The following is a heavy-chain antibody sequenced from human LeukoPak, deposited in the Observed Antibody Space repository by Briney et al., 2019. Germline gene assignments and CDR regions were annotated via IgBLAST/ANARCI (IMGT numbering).Heavy chain of an antibody. CDR3: ARLYDNYMDV. Sequence: GGSLRLSCAASGFIVNRNYMNWVRQVPGKGLEWVSVIYSDGSTHYADSVQGRFIISRDNSKNTVGLQMNDLRTEDTAVYYCARLYDNYMDVWGKGTTVTVSS. CDR2: IYSDGST. V-gene: IGHV3-66*02. CDR1: GFIVNRNY. J-gene: IGHJ6*03.